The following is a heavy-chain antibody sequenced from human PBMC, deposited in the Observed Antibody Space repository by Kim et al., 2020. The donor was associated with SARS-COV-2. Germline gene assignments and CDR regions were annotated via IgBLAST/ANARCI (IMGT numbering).Heavy chain of an antibody. V-gene: IGHV4-34*01. CDR1: GGSFSGYY. CDR3: ARVPRIAAAGTYWFDP. D-gene: IGHD6-13*01. Sequence: SETLSLTCAVYGGSFSGYYWSWIRQPPGKGLEWIGEINHSGSTNYNPSLKSRVTISVDTSKNQFSLKLSSVTAADTAVYYCARVPRIAAAGTYWFDPWGQGTLVTVSS. CDR2: INHSGST. J-gene: IGHJ5*02.